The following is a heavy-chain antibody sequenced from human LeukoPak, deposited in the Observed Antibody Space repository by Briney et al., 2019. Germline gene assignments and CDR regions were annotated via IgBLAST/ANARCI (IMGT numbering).Heavy chain of an antibody. Sequence: GGSLRLSCAASGFTFSSYSMNWVRQAPGKGLEWVSYISPSSSSTYYADSVKGRFTISRDNARNSLYLQMNSLRTEDTALYYCARDAASGNIWFDPWGQGTLVTVSS. J-gene: IGHJ5*02. D-gene: IGHD3-3*01. V-gene: IGHV3-48*01. CDR1: GFTFSSYS. CDR2: ISPSSSST. CDR3: ARDAASGNIWFDP.